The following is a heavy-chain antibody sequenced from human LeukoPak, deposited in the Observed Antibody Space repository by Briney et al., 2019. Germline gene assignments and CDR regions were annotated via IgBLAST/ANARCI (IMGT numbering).Heavy chain of an antibody. J-gene: IGHJ6*03. CDR2: ISGSGGST. V-gene: IGHV3-23*01. D-gene: IGHD3-10*01. CDR1: GFTFSSYA. CDR3: AKVGGSGNINYYYTDV. Sequence: GGSLRLSCAASGFTFSSYAMSWVRQAPGKGLEWVSAISGSGGSTYYADSVKGRFTISRDNSKNTLYLQMNSLRAEDTAVYYCAKVGGSGNINYYYTDVWGKGTTVTVSS.